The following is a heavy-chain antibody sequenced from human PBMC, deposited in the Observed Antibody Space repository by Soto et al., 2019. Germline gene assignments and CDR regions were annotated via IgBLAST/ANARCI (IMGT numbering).Heavy chain of an antibody. CDR1: GYTFSTYP. D-gene: IGHD6-13*01. CDR2: ISTYNGKT. V-gene: IGHV1-18*01. CDR3: ARDRVEAALGPFDQ. Sequence: QVQLVQSGAEVKKPGASVKVSCKTSGYTFSTYPISWVRQAPGQGLEWVGWISTYNGKTNYGQKFQGRVTITTDTPASTAYMNLRNLRSDDTAVYYCARDRVEAALGPFDQWGQGTLVTVSS. J-gene: IGHJ4*02.